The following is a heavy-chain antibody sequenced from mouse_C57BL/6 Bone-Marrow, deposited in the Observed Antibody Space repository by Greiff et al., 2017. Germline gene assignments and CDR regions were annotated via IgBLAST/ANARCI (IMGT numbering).Heavy chain of an antibody. Sequence: EVNVVESGGGLVQPGGSLKLSCAASGFTFSDYGMAWVRQAPRKGPEWVAFISNLAYSIYYADTVTGRFPISRENAKNTLYLEMSSLRSEDTAMYYCARRGTTVPYWYFDVWGTGTTVTVSS. CDR2: ISNLAYSI. V-gene: IGHV5-15*01. CDR1: GFTFSDYG. J-gene: IGHJ1*03. D-gene: IGHD1-1*01. CDR3: ARRGTTVPYWYFDV.